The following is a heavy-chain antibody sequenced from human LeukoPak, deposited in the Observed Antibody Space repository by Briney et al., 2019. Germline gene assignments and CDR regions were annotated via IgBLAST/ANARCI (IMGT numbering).Heavy chain of an antibody. CDR1: GGSISSYY. CDR3: ARGLRVRRDGYNYWFDP. CDR2: IYYSGST. V-gene: IGHV4-59*01. D-gene: IGHD5-24*01. Sequence: SETLSLTCTVSGGSISSYYWSWVRQPPGKGLEWVGYIYYSGSTNYNPSLKSRVTISEATSKTQFSLTLSSVTAADTAVYYCARGLRVRRDGYNYWFDPWGQGTLVTVSS. J-gene: IGHJ5*02.